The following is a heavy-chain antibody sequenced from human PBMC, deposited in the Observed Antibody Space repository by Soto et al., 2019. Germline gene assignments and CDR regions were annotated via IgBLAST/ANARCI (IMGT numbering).Heavy chain of an antibody. CDR3: ARGGHVVVVTAAVDY. J-gene: IGHJ4*02. CDR2: VNPSGGHT. CDR1: GDTFTDYY. V-gene: IGHV1-46*01. Sequence: QVQLMQSGAEVKKPGASVKVSCKASGDTFTDYYIHWVRQAPGQGLEWMGTVNPSGGHTTYAQHFLGRVTITSDTTTSTLYMELTSRTSDDTAIYDCARGGHVVVVTAAVDYWGQGALVTVSS. D-gene: IGHD2-21*02.